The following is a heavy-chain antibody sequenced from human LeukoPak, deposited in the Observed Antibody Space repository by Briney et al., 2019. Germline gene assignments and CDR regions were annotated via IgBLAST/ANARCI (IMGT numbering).Heavy chain of an antibody. D-gene: IGHD7-27*01. Sequence: AGSLRFSCAASGFSVSSNYMSWVRQAPGKGLEWVSVIFSGGSTYYADSVKGRFTISRDDSKNTVYLQLNSLRAEDTAVYYWARTLPGSYSGCWGQGTLVAVS. CDR3: ARTLPGSYSGC. CDR1: GFSVSSNY. V-gene: IGHV3-53*01. CDR2: IFSGGST. J-gene: IGHJ4*02.